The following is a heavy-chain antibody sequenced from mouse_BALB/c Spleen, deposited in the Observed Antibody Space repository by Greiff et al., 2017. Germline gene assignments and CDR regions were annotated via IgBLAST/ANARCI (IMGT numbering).Heavy chain of an antibody. J-gene: IGHJ4*01. CDR3: ARWDGNYNAMDY. D-gene: IGHD2-1*01. CDR1: GYPFSSYW. V-gene: IGHV1-9*01. CDR2: ILPGSGST. Sequence: QVQLQQSGAELMKPGASVKISCQATGYPFSSYWIEWVKQRPGHGLEWIGEILPGSGSTNYNEKFKGKATFTADTSSNTAYMQLSSLTSEDSAVYYCARWDGNYNAMDYWGQGTSVTVSS.